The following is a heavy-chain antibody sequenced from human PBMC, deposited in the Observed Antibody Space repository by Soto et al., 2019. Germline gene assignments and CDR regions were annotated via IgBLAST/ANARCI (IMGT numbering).Heavy chain of an antibody. Sequence: QVQLVQSGGGVVQPGRSLRLSCAASGFTFSSYVTHWVRQAPGKGLEWVAVISHDGNNKYYADSVKGRFTISRDNSKNTLYLQMNSLTTEDTALYYCAKGGPDFASTACYLLVAFDIWGQGTMVTVSS. D-gene: IGHD2-2*01. CDR1: GFTFSSYV. V-gene: IGHV3-30*18. CDR3: AKGGPDFASTACYLLVAFDI. CDR2: ISHDGNNK. J-gene: IGHJ3*02.